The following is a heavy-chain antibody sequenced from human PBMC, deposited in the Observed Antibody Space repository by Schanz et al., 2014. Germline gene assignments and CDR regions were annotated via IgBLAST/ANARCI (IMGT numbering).Heavy chain of an antibody. CDR1: GFSLNTYG. V-gene: IGHV3-30*03. D-gene: IGHD5-12*01. CDR2: MSYDGSIK. J-gene: IGHJ4*02. CDR3: ASPSGYSDYGTYFDF. Sequence: QAQLMESGGGVVQPGTSLILSCSVSGFSLNTYGIHWFRQPAGKGLEWVAAMSYDGSIKYYGDSVKGRFTISRDNSMNTLYLHMNTLRSEDTAVYYCASPSGYSDYGTYFDFWGQGTLVTVSS.